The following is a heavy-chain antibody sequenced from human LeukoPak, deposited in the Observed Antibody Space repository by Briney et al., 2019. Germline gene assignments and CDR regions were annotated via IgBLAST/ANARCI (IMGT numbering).Heavy chain of an antibody. V-gene: IGHV4-39*01. Sequence: PSETLSLTCTVSTGSISSSSYYWGWIRQPPGKGLEWIGSIYYSGSTYYNPSLKSRVTVSVDTSKNQFSLKLSSVTAADTAVYYCARSLRGAAHHFDYWGQGTLVTVSS. J-gene: IGHJ4*02. CDR3: ARSLRGAAHHFDY. D-gene: IGHD6-6*01. CDR1: TGSISSSSYY. CDR2: IYYSGST.